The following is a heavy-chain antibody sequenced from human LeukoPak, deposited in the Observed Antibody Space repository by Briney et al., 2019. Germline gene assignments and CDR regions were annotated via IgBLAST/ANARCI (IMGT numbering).Heavy chain of an antibody. D-gene: IGHD4-17*01. V-gene: IGHV3-9*01. Sequence: GGSLRLSCAASGFTFDDYAMHWVRQAPGEGLEWVSGISWNSGSIGYADSVKGRFTISRDNAKNSLYLQMNSLRAEDTALYYCAKDRDGDYEFYFDYWGQGTLVTVSS. CDR2: ISWNSGSI. CDR3: AKDRDGDYEFYFDY. J-gene: IGHJ4*02. CDR1: GFTFDDYA.